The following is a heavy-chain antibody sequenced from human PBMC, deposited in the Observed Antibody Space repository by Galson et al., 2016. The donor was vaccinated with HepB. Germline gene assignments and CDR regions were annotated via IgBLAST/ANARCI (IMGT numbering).Heavy chain of an antibody. CDR3: ARDRSGGRPTYYYYYDMDV. D-gene: IGHD2-15*01. V-gene: IGHV3-33*01. Sequence: SLRLSCAASGFTFSNYGMHWVRQAPGKGPEWVALIWSDGSNKHNADYVKGRFTISRDTSESTVYLQMNSLRVEDTAVYYCARDRSGGRPTYYYYYDMDVWGQGTTVTISS. CDR1: GFTFSNYG. CDR2: IWSDGSNK. J-gene: IGHJ6*02.